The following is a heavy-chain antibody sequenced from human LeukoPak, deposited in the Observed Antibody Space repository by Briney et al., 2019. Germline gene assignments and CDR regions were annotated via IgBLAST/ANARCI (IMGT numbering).Heavy chain of an antibody. D-gene: IGHD3-22*01. CDR1: GYTFTSYY. CDR2: FNPGGGGT. CDR3: ARGGDYYDSSGYHYAATH. J-gene: IGHJ4*02. Sequence: ASVKVSCKASGYTFTSYYIHWVRQAPGQGLEWMGIFNPGGGGTSYAQKFLGRVTMTMDTSTSTVYMDLSSLRSEDTAVYYCARGGDYYDSSGYHYAATHWGQGTLVTVSS. V-gene: IGHV1-46*01.